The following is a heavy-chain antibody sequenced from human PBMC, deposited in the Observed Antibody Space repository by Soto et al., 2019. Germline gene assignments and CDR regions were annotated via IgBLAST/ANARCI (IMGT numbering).Heavy chain of an antibody. D-gene: IGHD5-12*01. J-gene: IGHJ6*02. CDR3: AREQGAYDPYYYYGMDV. V-gene: IGHV1-2*04. CDR2: INPNSGGT. Sequence: QVQLVQSGAEVKKPGASVKISCKASGYTFTGYYMHWVRQAPGQGLEWMGWINPNSGGTNYAQKFQGWVTMTRDTSISTAYMELSRLRSDDTAVYYCAREQGAYDPYYYYGMDVWGQGTTVTVS. CDR1: GYTFTGYY.